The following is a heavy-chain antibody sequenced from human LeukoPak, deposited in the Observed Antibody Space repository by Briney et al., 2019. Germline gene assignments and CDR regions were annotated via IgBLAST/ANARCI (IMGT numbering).Heavy chain of an antibody. J-gene: IGHJ4*02. CDR3: ARHAPAAGFDY. V-gene: IGHV4-39*01. D-gene: IGHD6-13*01. CDR1: DGSISSSSYY. Sequence: SETLSLTCTVSDGSISSSSYYWGWIRQPPGKGLEWIGSIYYSGSTYYNPSLKSRVTISVDTSKNQFSLKLSSVTAADTAVYYCARHAPAAGFDYWGQGTLVTVSS. CDR2: IYYSGST.